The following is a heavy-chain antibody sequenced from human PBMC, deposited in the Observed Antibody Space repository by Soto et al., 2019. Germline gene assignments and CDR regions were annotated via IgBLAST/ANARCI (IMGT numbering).Heavy chain of an antibody. CDR2: IIPVFGTP. CDR1: GGTFSNYA. J-gene: IGHJ4*02. CDR3: ARAEYTSIYYFDY. V-gene: IGHV1-69*13. D-gene: IGHD6-6*01. Sequence: GASVKVSCKASGGTFSNYAINWVRQAPGQGLEWMGGIIPVFGTPNYAQKFQGRVTITADESTSTAYMELSSLRSEDTATYYCARAEYTSIYYFDYWGQGPLVTVSS.